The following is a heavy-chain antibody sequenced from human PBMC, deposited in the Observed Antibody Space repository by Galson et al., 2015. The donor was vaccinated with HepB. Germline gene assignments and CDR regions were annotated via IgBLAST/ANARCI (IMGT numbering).Heavy chain of an antibody. CDR1: GYSFTSYW. CDR3: ARVGREYQLLSVFYFDY. CDR2: IYPGDSDT. V-gene: IGHV5-51*03. D-gene: IGHD2-2*01. Sequence: QSGAEVKKPGESLKISCKGSGYSFTSYWIGWVRQMPGKGLEWMGIIYPGDSDTRYSPSFQGQVTISADKSISTAYLQWSSLKASDTAMYYCARVGREYQLLSVFYFDYWGQGTLVTVSS. J-gene: IGHJ4*02.